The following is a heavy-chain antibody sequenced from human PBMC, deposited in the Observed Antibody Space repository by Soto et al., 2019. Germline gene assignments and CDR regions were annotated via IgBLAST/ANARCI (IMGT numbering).Heavy chain of an antibody. CDR3: AKDGGYYGSGSYAPLVY. Sequence: GGSLRLSCAASGFTFSSYGMHWVRQAPGKGLEWVAVISYDGSNKYYADSVKGRFTISRDNSKNTLYLQMNSLRAEDTAVYYCAKDGGYYGSGSYAPLVYWGQGTLVTVSS. J-gene: IGHJ4*02. D-gene: IGHD3-10*01. CDR2: ISYDGSNK. CDR1: GFTFSSYG. V-gene: IGHV3-30*18.